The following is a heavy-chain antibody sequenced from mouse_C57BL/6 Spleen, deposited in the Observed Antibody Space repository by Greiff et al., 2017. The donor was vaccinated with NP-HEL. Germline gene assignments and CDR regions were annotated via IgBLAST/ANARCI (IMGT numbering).Heavy chain of an antibody. V-gene: IGHV5-6*01. CDR3: ARHNYDYSAWFAY. D-gene: IGHD2-4*01. Sequence: EVKLVESGGDLVKPGGSLKLSCAASGFTFSSYGMSWVRQTPDKRLEWVATISSGGSYTYYPDSVKGRFTISRDNAKNTLYLQMSSLKSEDTAMYYCARHNYDYSAWFAYWGQGTLVTVSA. CDR2: ISSGGSYT. J-gene: IGHJ3*01. CDR1: GFTFSSYG.